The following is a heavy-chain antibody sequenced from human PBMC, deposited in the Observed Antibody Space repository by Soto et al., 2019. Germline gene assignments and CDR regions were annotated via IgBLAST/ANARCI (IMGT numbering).Heavy chain of an antibody. V-gene: IGHV3-48*03. D-gene: IGHD2-2*02. J-gene: IGHJ6*02. CDR1: GFTFSSYE. CDR2: ISSSGSTI. CDR3: AKAKRPQLLYHYYYYYGMDV. Sequence: EVQLVESGGGLVQPGGSLRLSCAASGFTFSSYEMNWVRQAPGKGLEWVSYISSSGSTIYYADSVKGRFTISRDNAKNSLYLQMNSLRAEDTAVYYCAKAKRPQLLYHYYYYYGMDVWGQGTTVTVSS.